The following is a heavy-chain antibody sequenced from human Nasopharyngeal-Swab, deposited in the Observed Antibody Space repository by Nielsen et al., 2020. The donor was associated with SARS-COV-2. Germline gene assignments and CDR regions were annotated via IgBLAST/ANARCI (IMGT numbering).Heavy chain of an antibody. J-gene: IGHJ6*03. CDR1: GFTFSSYA. D-gene: IGHD3-3*01. V-gene: IGHV3-23*01. CDR2: ISGSGGST. CDR3: AKVSHVLRFLEWLLYRDTSDMDV. Sequence: GGSLRLSCAASGFTFSSYAMSWVRQAPGEGLEWVSAISGSGGSTYYADSVKGRFTISRDNSKNTLYLQMNSLRAEDTAVYYCAKVSHVLRFLEWLLYRDTSDMDVWGKGTTVTVSS.